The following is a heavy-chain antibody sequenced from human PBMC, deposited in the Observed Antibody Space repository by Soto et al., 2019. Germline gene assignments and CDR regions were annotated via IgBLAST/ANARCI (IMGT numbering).Heavy chain of an antibody. CDR2: IYHSGSI. V-gene: IGHV4-38-2*01. D-gene: IGHD1-1*01. Sequence: PSETLSLTCAVSGYSISSGSSRGWIRQPPGRGLEWIGTIYHSGSIYYNPSLKSRVAMSVDTSRNQFSLNLNSVTAADTAVYYCARVNFRNNWHDPHFDYWGLGILVTVSS. J-gene: IGHJ4*02. CDR3: ARVNFRNNWHDPHFDY. CDR1: GYSISSGSS.